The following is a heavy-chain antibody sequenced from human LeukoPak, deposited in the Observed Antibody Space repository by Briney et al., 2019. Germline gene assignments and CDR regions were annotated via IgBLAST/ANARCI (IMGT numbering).Heavy chain of an antibody. Sequence: SETLSLTCAVYGGSFSGYYWSWIRQPPGKGLEWIGEINHSGSTNYNPSLKSRVTISVGTSKNQFSLKLSSVTAADTAVYYCARGLLSATSGITMVRGVIEDYWGQGTLVTVSS. V-gene: IGHV4-34*01. CDR3: ARGLLSATSGITMVRGVIEDY. D-gene: IGHD3-10*01. CDR2: INHSGST. CDR1: GGSFSGYY. J-gene: IGHJ4*02.